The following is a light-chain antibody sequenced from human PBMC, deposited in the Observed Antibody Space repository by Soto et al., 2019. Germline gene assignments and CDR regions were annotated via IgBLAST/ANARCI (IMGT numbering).Light chain of an antibody. CDR2: DVS. J-gene: IGLJ3*02. CDR3: SSYTTSSTLE. CDR1: SSDVGAYDS. Sequence: QSALTQPASVSGSPGQSIAISCTGTSSDVGAYDSVSWYQQHPGKAPKVMIYDVSHRPSGVSNRFSGSKSGNTASLTISGLQAEDEADYYCSSYTTSSTLEFGGGTKVT. V-gene: IGLV2-14*01.